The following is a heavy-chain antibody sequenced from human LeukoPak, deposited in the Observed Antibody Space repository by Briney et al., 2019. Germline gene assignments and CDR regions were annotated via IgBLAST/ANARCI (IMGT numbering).Heavy chain of an antibody. CDR1: GYSFTSYW. D-gene: IGHD3-10*01. V-gene: IGHV5-51*01. Sequence: GESLKISCKGSGYSFTSYWIGWVRQVPGKGLEWMGIIYPGDSDTRYSPSFQGQVTISADKSISTAYLQWSSLKASDTAMYYCARHAITMVRGDDYYYMDVWGKGTTVTVSS. CDR3: ARHAITMVRGDDYYYMDV. J-gene: IGHJ6*03. CDR2: IYPGDSDT.